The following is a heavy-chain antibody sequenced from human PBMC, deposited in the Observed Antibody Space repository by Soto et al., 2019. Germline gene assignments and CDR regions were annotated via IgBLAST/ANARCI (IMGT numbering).Heavy chain of an antibody. CDR2: IDPSDSYT. Sequence: GESLKISCKGSGYSFTSYWISWVRQMPGKGLEWMGRIDPSDSYTNYSPSFQGHVTISADKSISTAYLQWSSLKASDTAMYYCASDQPYSGSYYYYYGMDVWGQGTTVTVS. D-gene: IGHD1-26*01. J-gene: IGHJ6*02. CDR1: GYSFTSYW. V-gene: IGHV5-10-1*01. CDR3: ASDQPYSGSYYYYYGMDV.